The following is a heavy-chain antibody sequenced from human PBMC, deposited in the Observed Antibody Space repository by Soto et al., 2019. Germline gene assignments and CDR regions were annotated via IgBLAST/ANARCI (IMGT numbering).Heavy chain of an antibody. CDR3: AKSMVPTPKNTISLEGFDP. D-gene: IGHD3-9*01. V-gene: IGHV3-23*01. Sequence: AGGSLRLSCAASGFTFSSYAMSWVRQAPGKGLEWVSAISGSGGSTYYADSVKGRFTISRDNSKNTLYLQMNSLRAEDTAVYYCAKSMVPTPKNTISLEGFDPWGQGTLVLVS. J-gene: IGHJ5*02. CDR1: GFTFSSYA. CDR2: ISGSGGST.